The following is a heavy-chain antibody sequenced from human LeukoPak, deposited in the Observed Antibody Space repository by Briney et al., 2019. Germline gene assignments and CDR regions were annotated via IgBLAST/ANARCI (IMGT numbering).Heavy chain of an antibody. CDR1: GGSISSSSYY. V-gene: IGHV4-39*01. CDR3: VRHRDELRYFDWFPDY. D-gene: IGHD3-9*01. J-gene: IGHJ4*02. Sequence: SETLSLTCTVSGGSISSSSYYWGWIRQPPGKGLEWIGSIYYSGSTYYNPSLKSRVTISVDTSKNQFSLKLSSVTAADTAVYYCVRHRDELRYFDWFPDYWGQGTLVTVSS. CDR2: IYYSGST.